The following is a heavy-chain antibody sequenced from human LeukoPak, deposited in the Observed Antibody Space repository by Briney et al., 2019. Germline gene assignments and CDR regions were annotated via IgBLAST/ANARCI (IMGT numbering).Heavy chain of an antibody. D-gene: IGHD1-26*01. Sequence: PGGSLRLSCAVSGFTFSSYSMNWVRQAPGKGLEWVSSISSSSSYIYYADSVKGRFTISRDNAKNSLYLQMNSLRAEDTAVYYCARDEVGALAEYFQHWGQGNLVTVS. CDR1: GFTFSSYS. V-gene: IGHV3-21*01. CDR2: ISSSSSYI. J-gene: IGHJ1*01. CDR3: ARDEVGALAEYFQH.